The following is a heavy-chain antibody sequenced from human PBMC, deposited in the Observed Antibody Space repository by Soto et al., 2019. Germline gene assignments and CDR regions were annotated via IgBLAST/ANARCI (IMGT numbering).Heavy chain of an antibody. D-gene: IGHD6-13*01. CDR1: GFTFRSFT. CDR3: TRDASRDSSARGWFDP. CDR2: ISSNSAYI. V-gene: IGHV3-21*01. Sequence: GGSLRLSCTASGFTFRSFTMNWVRRAPGKGLEWVSTISSNSAYIYYTDALRGRFTISRDNAKNSLHLQMNSLRAEDTAVYYCTRDASRDSSARGWFDPWGPGTLVPVSS. J-gene: IGHJ5*02.